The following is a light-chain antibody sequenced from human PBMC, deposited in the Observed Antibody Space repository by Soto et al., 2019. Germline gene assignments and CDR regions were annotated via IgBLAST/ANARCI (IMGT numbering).Light chain of an antibody. V-gene: IGKV1-5*03. J-gene: IGKJ1*01. CDR2: KAS. CDR3: QQYNSYSPA. CDR1: QSISSW. Sequence: DIQMTQSPSTLSASVGDRVTITCRASQSISSWLAWYQKKPGKDPKILIYKASSLESGVPSRFSGSGSGTEFNLTISRLQTDDFATYECQQYNSYSPAFGQGTKVDIK.